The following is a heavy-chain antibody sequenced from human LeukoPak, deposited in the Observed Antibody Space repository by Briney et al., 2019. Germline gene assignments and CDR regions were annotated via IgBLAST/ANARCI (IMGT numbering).Heavy chain of an antibody. CDR1: GFTFSSYW. V-gene: IGHV3-7*01. Sequence: GGSLRLSCAASGFTFSSYWMSWVRQAPGKGLEWVANIKQDGSEKYYVDSVKGRFTISRDNAKNSLYLQMNSLRAEDTAVYYCARAGGIAVAGTDFDYWGQGTLVTVSS. CDR2: IKQDGSEK. J-gene: IGHJ4*02. D-gene: IGHD6-19*01. CDR3: ARAGGIAVAGTDFDY.